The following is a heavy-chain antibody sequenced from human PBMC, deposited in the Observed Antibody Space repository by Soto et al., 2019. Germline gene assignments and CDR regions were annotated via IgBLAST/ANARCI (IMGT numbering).Heavy chain of an antibody. D-gene: IGHD6-19*01. CDR1: GLTFSSYA. V-gene: IGHV3-23*01. J-gene: IGHJ4*02. CDR3: VGSGWYGY. CDR2: ISGSGGST. Sequence: GGSLRLSCAASGLTFSSYATSWVRQAPGKGLEWVSAISGSGGSTNYADSVRGRFTISRDNSKNTLYLQMNSLRAEDTAVYYCVGSGWYGYWGQGTLVTVSS.